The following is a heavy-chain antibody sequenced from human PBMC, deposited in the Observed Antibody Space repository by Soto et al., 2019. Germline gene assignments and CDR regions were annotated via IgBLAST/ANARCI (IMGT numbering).Heavy chain of an antibody. V-gene: IGHV4-30-2*01. Sequence: SETLSLTCAVSGGSISSGGYSWSWIRQPPGKGLEWIGYIYHSGSTYYNPSLKSRVTISVDRSKNQFSLKLSSVTAADTAVYYCAREGEVREHCTNGVCGGGSRGYWGQGTLVTVSS. CDR1: GGSISSGGYS. CDR2: IYHSGST. CDR3: AREGEVREHCTNGVCGGGSRGY. D-gene: IGHD2-8*01. J-gene: IGHJ4*02.